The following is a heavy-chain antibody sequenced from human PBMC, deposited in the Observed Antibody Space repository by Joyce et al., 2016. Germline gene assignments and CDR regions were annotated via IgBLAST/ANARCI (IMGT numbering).Heavy chain of an antibody. J-gene: IGHJ4*02. Sequence: QEQLVQSGAEVKKPGSSVKVSCKASGGTFNSYGISWVRQAPGQGLEWMGGITSIFGTTKYGQKFQGRVTITADESTSTAYMELSSLRADDTAVYYCARGALKNYNDILTGHYRYCGQGTLVTVSS. CDR3: ARGALKNYNDILTGHYRY. CDR1: GGTFNSYG. D-gene: IGHD3-9*01. CDR2: ITSIFGTT. V-gene: IGHV1-69*01.